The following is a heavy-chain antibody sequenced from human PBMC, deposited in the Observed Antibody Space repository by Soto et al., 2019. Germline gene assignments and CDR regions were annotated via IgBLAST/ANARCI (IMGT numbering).Heavy chain of an antibody. CDR2: IYYSGST. J-gene: IGHJ4*02. Sequence: SETLSLTCTVSGGSISRSSYYWGWIRQPPGKGLEWIGSIYYSGSTYYNPSLKSRVTISVDTSKNQFSLKLSSVTAADTAVYYCASAPIYYYDSSGYYPPGYWGQGTLVTVSS. CDR1: GGSISRSSYY. D-gene: IGHD3-22*01. V-gene: IGHV4-39*01. CDR3: ASAPIYYYDSSGYYPPGY.